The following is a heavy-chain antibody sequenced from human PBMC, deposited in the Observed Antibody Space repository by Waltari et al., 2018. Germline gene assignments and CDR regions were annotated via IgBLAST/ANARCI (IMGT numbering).Heavy chain of an antibody. CDR2: IRSKAYGGTT. CDR3: TREAGIVVVTAIPIDY. J-gene: IGHJ4*02. V-gene: IGHV3-49*03. D-gene: IGHD2-21*02. Sequence: EVQLVESGGGLVQPGRSLRLSGTASGFTFGYYDMSSSRPAPGKGLEWVGFIRSKAYGGTTEYAASVKGRFTISRDDSKSIAYLQMNSLKTEDTAVYYCTREAGIVVVTAIPIDYWGQGTLVTVSS. CDR1: GFTFGYYD.